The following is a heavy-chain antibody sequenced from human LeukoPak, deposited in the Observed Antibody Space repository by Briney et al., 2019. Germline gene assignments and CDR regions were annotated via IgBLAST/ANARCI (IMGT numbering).Heavy chain of an antibody. D-gene: IGHD6-19*01. CDR3: ARGAYVTVAGAFDY. J-gene: IGHJ4*02. CDR2: ISYDGSNK. V-gene: IGHV3-33*05. Sequence: GGSLRLSCAASGFTFSSYGMHWVRQAPGKGLEWVAVISYDGSNKYYADSVKGRFTISRDNSKNTLYLQMNSLRAEDTAVYYSARGAYVTVAGAFDYWGQGTLVTVSS. CDR1: GFTFSSYG.